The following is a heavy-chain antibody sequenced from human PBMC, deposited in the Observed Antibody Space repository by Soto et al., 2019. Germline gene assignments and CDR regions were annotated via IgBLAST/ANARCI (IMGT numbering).Heavy chain of an antibody. Sequence: QVQSVQSGAEVKKPGASVKVSCKASGYTFISYGISWVRQAPGQGIEWMGWISAHNGNTNYAQKFQGRVTMTTDTSTSTAYMELRSLRCAATAVYYCARLDYWGFDYWGPGTLVTVSS. D-gene: IGHD3-16*01. CDR1: GYTFISYG. V-gene: IGHV1-18*04. CDR3: ARLDYWGFDY. CDR2: ISAHNGNT. J-gene: IGHJ4*02.